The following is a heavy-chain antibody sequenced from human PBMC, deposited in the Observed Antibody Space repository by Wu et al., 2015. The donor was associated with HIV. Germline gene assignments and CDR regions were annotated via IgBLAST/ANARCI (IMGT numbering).Heavy chain of an antibody. CDR2: MNPNSGNT. D-gene: IGHD2-2*01. J-gene: IGHJ6*02. Sequence: QVQLVQSGAEVKKPGASVKVSCKASGYTFTSYDINWVRQATGQGLEWMGWMNPNSGNTGYAQKFQGRVTMTRNTSISTAYMELSSLRSEDTAVYYCARRLKDIVVVPDRAMDVWGQGTTVTVSS. CDR1: GYTFTSYD. V-gene: IGHV1-8*01. CDR3: ARRLKDIVVVPDRAMDV.